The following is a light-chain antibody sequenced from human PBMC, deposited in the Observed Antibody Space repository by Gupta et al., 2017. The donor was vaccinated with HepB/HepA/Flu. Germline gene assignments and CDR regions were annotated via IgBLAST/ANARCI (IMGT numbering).Light chain of an antibody. V-gene: IGLV1-40*01. CDR1: SSNIGADYD. CDR2: GNN. CDR3: QSYDSSLSGVI. J-gene: IGLJ2*01. Sequence: QSVLTQPPSVSGAPGQRVTISCTGSSSNIGADYDVNWYQHLPGTAPKRLIYGNNKRPSGVPDRFSGSKSGTSASLAITGLQAEDEADYHCQSYDSSLSGVIFGGGTKLTVL.